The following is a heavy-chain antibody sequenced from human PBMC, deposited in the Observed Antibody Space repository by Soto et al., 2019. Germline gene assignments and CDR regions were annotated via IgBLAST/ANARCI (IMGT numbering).Heavy chain of an antibody. D-gene: IGHD3-9*01. J-gene: IGHJ6*02. V-gene: IGHV3-30-3*01. CDR2: ISYDGSNK. CDR3: ARDRRYYDILTGYYYYYGMDV. Sequence: GGSLRLSCAASGFTFSSYAMHWVRQAPGKGLEWVAVISYDGSNKYYADSVKGRFTISRDNSKNALYLQMNSLRAEDTAVYYCARDRRYYDILTGYYYYYGMDVWGQGTTVTVSS. CDR1: GFTFSSYA.